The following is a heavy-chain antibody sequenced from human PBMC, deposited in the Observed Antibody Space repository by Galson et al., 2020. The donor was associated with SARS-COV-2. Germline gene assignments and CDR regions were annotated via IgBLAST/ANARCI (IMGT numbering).Heavy chain of an antibody. V-gene: IGHV2-70*04. CDR1: GFSLSTSGMR. D-gene: IGHD3-16*01. CDR2: IDWDDDK. Sequence: SGPTLVKPTQTLTLTCTFSGFSLSTSGMRVSWIRQPPGKALEWLARIDWDDDKFYSTSLKTRLTISKDTSKNQVVLTMTNMDPVDTATYYCARIPYVPDAFDIWGQGTMVTVSS. CDR3: ARIPYVPDAFDI. J-gene: IGHJ3*02.